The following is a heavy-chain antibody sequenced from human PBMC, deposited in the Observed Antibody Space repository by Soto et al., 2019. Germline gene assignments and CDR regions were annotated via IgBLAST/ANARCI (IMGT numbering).Heavy chain of an antibody. D-gene: IGHD6-19*01. CDR2: ISGSGVST. CDR1: GFTFSNYA. CDR3: AQDRYSSGIIFDY. V-gene: IGHV3-23*01. J-gene: IGHJ4*02. Sequence: GGSLRLSCAASGFTFSNYAMSWVRQAPGKGLEWVSGISGSGVSTYYADSVKGRFTISRDSSKNTVYLQMDSLRAEDTAVYYCAQDRYSSGIIFDYWGQGTLVTVSS.